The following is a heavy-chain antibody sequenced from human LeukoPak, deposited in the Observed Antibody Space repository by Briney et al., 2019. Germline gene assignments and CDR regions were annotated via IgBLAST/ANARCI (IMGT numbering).Heavy chain of an antibody. CDR1: GDSISSGDYY. CDR3: ASPAGIAAGGAFDP. Sequence: SQTLSLTCTVSGDSISSGDYYWSWIRQPAGKGLEWIGRISSSGSTNYNPSLKSRVTISVDTSKNQFSLKLSSVTAADTAVYYCASPAGIAAGGAFDPWGQGTLVTVSS. V-gene: IGHV4-61*02. D-gene: IGHD6-13*01. CDR2: ISSSGST. J-gene: IGHJ5*02.